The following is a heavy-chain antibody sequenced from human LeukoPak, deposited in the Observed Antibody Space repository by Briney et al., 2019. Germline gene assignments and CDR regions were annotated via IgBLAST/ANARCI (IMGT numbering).Heavy chain of an antibody. CDR2: IKSKTDGGTT. Sequence: GGSLRLSCAASGFTFSNAWMSWVRQAPGKGLEWVGRIKSKTDGGTTDYAAPVKGRFTISRDNSKNTLYLQMNSLRAEDTAVYYCACLYRRTFDYWGQGTLVTVSS. J-gene: IGHJ4*02. D-gene: IGHD1-14*01. CDR1: GFTFSNAW. CDR3: ACLYRRTFDY. V-gene: IGHV3-15*01.